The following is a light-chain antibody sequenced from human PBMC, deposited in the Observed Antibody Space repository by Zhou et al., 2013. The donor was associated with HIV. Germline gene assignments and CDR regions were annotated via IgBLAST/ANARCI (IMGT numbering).Light chain of an antibody. V-gene: IGKV1-13*02. Sequence: AIQLTQSPSSLSASVGDRVTMACRASQDIRSALAWYQQRPGKPPKLLIFDASSLQYGVPSRFSGGGSGAHFTLTISSLQPEDFASYYCQQFNFYPWTFGQGTKVEV. CDR1: QDIRSA. CDR2: DAS. CDR3: QQFNFYPWT. J-gene: IGKJ1*01.